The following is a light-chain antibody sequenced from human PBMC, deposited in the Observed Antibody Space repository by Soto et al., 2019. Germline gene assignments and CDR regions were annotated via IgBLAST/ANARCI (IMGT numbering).Light chain of an antibody. V-gene: IGKV1-5*01. CDR3: QRANSFPYT. CDR1: HSISTF. J-gene: IGKJ5*01. Sequence: DIQMTQSPSTLSASAGETVTITCRASHSISTFLAWYQQKPGKAPKLLIFDASSLKSGVPSRFSGSGSGTDFTLTISSLQPEDFATYYCQRANSFPYTFGQGTRLEIK. CDR2: DAS.